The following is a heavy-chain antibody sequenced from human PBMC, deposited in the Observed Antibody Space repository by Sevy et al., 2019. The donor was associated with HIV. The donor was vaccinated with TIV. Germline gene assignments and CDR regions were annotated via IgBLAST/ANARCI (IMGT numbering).Heavy chain of an antibody. CDR1: GFTFSSYG. J-gene: IGHJ6*02. Sequence: GGSLRLSCAASGFTFSSYGMHWVRQAPAKGLEWVAVIWYDGSNKYYADSVKGRVTISRVNSKNTLFLQMNSLRDEDTAVYYCARGLAALPGYYYGMDVWGQGTTVTVSS. D-gene: IGHD6-6*01. V-gene: IGHV3-33*01. CDR3: ARGLAALPGYYYGMDV. CDR2: IWYDGSNK.